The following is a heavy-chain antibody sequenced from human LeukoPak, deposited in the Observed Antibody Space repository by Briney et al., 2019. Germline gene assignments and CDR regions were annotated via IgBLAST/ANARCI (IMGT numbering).Heavy chain of an antibody. CDR2: IFHGGNT. CDR1: GGSITSSAFY. J-gene: IGHJ3*02. V-gene: IGHV4-39*01. CDR3: AKQGRQILFGGVVAIAPFDI. D-gene: IGHD3-16*02. Sequence: PSETLSLTCTVSGGSITSSAFYWGWIRQAPGKGLEWIGNIFHGGNTHYNPSLKSRVSISVDRSKNQVSLNLSSVTAADTALYYCAKQGRQILFGGVVAIAPFDIWGQGTMVTVSS.